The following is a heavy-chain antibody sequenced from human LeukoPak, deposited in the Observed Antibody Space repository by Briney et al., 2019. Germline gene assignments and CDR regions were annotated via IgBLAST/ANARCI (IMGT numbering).Heavy chain of an antibody. D-gene: IGHD3-16*01. J-gene: IGHJ4*02. CDR3: ARAVDVADY. CDR1: GFIFTHHW. V-gene: IGHV3-7*01. CDR2: LKEDESAK. Sequence: GGSLRLSCVGSGFIFTHHWMSWVRQAPGKGLDWVANLKEDESAKFYADSVRGRFTISRDNAKNSVYLQMNNLRVEDTAVYYCARAVDVADYWGRGTLVTVSS.